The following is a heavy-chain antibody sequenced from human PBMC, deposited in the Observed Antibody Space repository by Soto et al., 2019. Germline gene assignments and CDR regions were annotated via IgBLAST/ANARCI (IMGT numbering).Heavy chain of an antibody. CDR2: ISYSGST. D-gene: IGHD2-2*01. CDR1: GGSISSSSSS. V-gene: IGHV4-39*01. J-gene: IGHJ6*03. CDR3: ARTYVTDVVVVPASKDYMDV. Sequence: SETLSLTCTVSGGSISSSSSSWGWIRQPPGKGLEWLGIISYSGSTYYSPSLKSRVTISVDASKNLFSLKLSSVTAADTAVYYCARTYVTDVVVVPASKDYMDVWVKGTTVTVSS.